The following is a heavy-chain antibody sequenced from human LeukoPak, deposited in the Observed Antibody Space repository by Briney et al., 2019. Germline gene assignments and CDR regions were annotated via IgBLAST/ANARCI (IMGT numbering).Heavy chain of an antibody. V-gene: IGHV3-7*01. Sequence: GALRLPCVASGFPFSPEWMSWVRQAPGKGLEWVAMIKKSASETHYVDSVKGRFIISRDYARNSLYLQMTGLRADDTAVYYCASLDTAAIRTGGYWGQGTLVTVSS. CDR2: IKKSASET. D-gene: IGHD5-18*01. CDR1: GFPFSPEW. J-gene: IGHJ4*02. CDR3: ASLDTAAIRTGGY.